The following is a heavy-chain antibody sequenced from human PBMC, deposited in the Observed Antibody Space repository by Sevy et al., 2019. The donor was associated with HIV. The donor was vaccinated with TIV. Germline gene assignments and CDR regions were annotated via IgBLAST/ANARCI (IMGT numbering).Heavy chain of an antibody. V-gene: IGHV3-33*01. CDR2: IWYDGSSK. CDR3: ATNMVHAGAYDSYFNF. D-gene: IGHD3-10*01. J-gene: IGHJ4*02. CDR1: QFNFDTYA. Sequence: GGSLRLSCVASQFNFDTYAIHWVRQAPGKGLEWVAMIWYDGSSKDYAESVKGRFAISRENSQNTAFLQLNSLRAEDTGVYYCATNMVHAGAYDSYFNFWGQGSLVTVSS.